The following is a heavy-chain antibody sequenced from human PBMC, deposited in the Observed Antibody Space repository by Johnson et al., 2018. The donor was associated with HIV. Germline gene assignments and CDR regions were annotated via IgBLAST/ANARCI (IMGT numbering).Heavy chain of an antibody. J-gene: IGHJ3*02. CDR2: VSYDGSER. D-gene: IGHD2-2*02. CDR1: GFTFSSYA. CDR3: TTAGYTFSDAFDI. V-gene: IGHV3-30*04. Sequence: QVQLVESGGGVVQPGRSLRLSCAASGFTFSSYAMHWVRQAPGKGLEWVAVVSYDGSERYYADSVKGRFTISRDSSKNTLYLQMNSLRAEDTAVYYCTTAGYTFSDAFDIWGHGLMVTVSS.